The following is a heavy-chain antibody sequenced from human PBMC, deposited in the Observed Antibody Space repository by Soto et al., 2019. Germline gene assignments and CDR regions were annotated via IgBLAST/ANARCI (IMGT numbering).Heavy chain of an antibody. CDR3: PREAGGSNIAPVLLDP. CDR1: GCFFNDYD. D-gene: IGHD2-15*01. Sequence: ASVKVSCKTSGCFFNDYDMRWVGRAPGQGREWMGWINPKNGDTNYSHKLQDMVTMTRDPSISTVYIEWSKQTSVDTPVYYCPREAGGSNIAPVLLDPWGQGTLVPASS. CDR2: INPKNGDT. V-gene: IGHV1-2*02. J-gene: IGHJ5*02.